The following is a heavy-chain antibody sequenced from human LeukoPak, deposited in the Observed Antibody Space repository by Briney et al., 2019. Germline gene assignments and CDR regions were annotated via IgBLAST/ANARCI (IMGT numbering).Heavy chain of an antibody. CDR1: GYTFTSYY. Sequence: GASVKVSCKASGYTFTSYYMHWVRQPPGQGLEWMGIINPSGCSTSYAQKFQGRVTMTRDTSTSTVYMELSSLRSEDTAVYYCAREGGSGSSWFDPWGQGTLVTVSS. V-gene: IGHV1-46*01. D-gene: IGHD3-10*01. J-gene: IGHJ5*02. CDR2: INPSGCST. CDR3: AREGGSGSSWFDP.